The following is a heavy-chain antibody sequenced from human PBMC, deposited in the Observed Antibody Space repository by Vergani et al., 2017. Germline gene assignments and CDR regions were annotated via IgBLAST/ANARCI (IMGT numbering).Heavy chain of an antibody. D-gene: IGHD6-13*01. Sequence: QVQLQESGPGLVRPSQTLSLTCTVSGGSISSGSYYWSWFRQPAGKGQEWIGRFYTGGGTSYNPPLKSRVTISVDTSKNQFSLQLSSVTAADTAVYYCARDPLYSTTSPFLLLDMDVWGQGTTVTVSS. CDR3: ARDPLYSTTSPFLLLDMDV. J-gene: IGHJ6*02. V-gene: IGHV4-61*02. CDR1: GGSISSGSYY. CDR2: FYTGGGT.